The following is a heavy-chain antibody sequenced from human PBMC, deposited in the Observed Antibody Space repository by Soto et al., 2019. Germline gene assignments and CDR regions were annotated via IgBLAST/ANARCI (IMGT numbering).Heavy chain of an antibody. CDR1: GFTFSDYG. D-gene: IGHD3-3*01. Sequence: QLQLVESGGGVVQPGRSLRLSCAASGFTFSDYGMHWVRQAPVTGLEWVAVISYAGSDKYYADSVKGRFTISRDNSKNRLYLQMNSLRAEDTAVYYCSTMERLFDYWGQGTLVTVSS. J-gene: IGHJ4*02. CDR2: ISYAGSDK. V-gene: IGHV3-30*03. CDR3: STMERLFDY.